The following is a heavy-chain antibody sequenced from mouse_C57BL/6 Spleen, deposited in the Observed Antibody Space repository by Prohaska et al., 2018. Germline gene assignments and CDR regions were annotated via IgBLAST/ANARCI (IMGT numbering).Heavy chain of an antibody. D-gene: IGHD3-2*02. CDR2: LSSGGSYT. V-gene: IGHV5-6*02. Sequence: ACVATLSSGGSYTYYPDSVKGRFTISRDNAKNTLYLQMSSLKSEDTAMYYCARRETAQAYYYALDYWGQGTSVTVSS. CDR3: ARRETAQAYYYALDY. J-gene: IGHJ4*01.